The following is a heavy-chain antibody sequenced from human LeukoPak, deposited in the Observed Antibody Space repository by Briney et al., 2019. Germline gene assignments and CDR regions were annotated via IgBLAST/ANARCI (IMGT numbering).Heavy chain of an antibody. V-gene: IGHV3-30*02. CDR1: GFTFSTYG. J-gene: IGHJ4*02. CDR3: AKDRPTVYSSSWLHFLDS. D-gene: IGHD6-13*01. CDR2: IRYDGNNK. Sequence: PGGSLRLSCAASGFTFSTYGMHWVRQAPDKGLEWVAFIRYDGNNKYYADSVKGRFTISRDNSKNTLYLEMNSLRADDTAVYYCAKDRPTVYSSSWLHFLDSWGQGTLVTVSS.